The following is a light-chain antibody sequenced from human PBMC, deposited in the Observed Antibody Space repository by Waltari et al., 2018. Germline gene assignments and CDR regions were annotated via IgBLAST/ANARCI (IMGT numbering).Light chain of an antibody. Sequence: SALTQPASVSGSPGQSITIPCTGTRRDVGSYNLFSWYQQPPGKAPKLMIYEGSKRPAGVSNCFSGSKSCNTASLTISGLQAEDEADYYCCSYAGSSTLVFGGGTKLTVL. V-gene: IGLV2-23*01. CDR2: EGS. J-gene: IGLJ3*02. CDR3: CSYAGSSTLV. CDR1: RRDVGSYNL.